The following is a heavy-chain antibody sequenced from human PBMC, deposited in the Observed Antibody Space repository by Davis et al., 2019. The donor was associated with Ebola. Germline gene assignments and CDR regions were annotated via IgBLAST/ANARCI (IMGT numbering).Heavy chain of an antibody. CDR1: GDFISSSSFY. J-gene: IGHJ5*02. CDR3: ARDRLIRPRVDT. Sequence: SETLSLTCTVSGDFISSSSFYWAWIRQPPGKGLEWIGAIYYTGKTYYSPSLKSRVVISIDTSKNQFSLELTSVTAADTAMYYCARDRLIRPRVDTWGQGILVAVSS. V-gene: IGHV4-39*02. CDR2: IYYTGKT. D-gene: IGHD3-3*02.